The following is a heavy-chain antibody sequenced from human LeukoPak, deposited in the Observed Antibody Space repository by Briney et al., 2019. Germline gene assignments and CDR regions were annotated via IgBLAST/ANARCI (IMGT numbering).Heavy chain of an antibody. Sequence: GGALRLSCAASGFTVSSNYMSWVRQAPGKGLEWVSVIYSGGSTYYADSVKGRFTISRDNSKNTLYLQMNSLRAEDTAVYYCVRGDYGDYTLFDYWGQGTLVTVSS. CDR2: IYSGGST. D-gene: IGHD4-17*01. CDR3: VRGDYGDYTLFDY. V-gene: IGHV3-53*01. CDR1: GFTVSSNY. J-gene: IGHJ4*02.